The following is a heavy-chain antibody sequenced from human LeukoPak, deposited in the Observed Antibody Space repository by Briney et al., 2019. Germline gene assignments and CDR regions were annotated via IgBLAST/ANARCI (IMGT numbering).Heavy chain of an antibody. J-gene: IGHJ6*02. D-gene: IGHD1-14*01. CDR2: IYYSGST. CDR1: GGSISSYY. CDR3: ARSILDGTDYGMDD. V-gene: IGHV4-59*01. Sequence: SETLSLTCTVSGGSISSYYWSWIRQPPGMGLEWIGYIYYSGSTNYNPSLKSRVTISVDTSKNQFSLKLSSVTAADTAVYYCARSILDGTDYGMDDWGQGTTVTVSS.